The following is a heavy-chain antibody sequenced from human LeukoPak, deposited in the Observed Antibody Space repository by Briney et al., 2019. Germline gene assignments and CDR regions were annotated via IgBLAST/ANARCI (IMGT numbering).Heavy chain of an antibody. V-gene: IGHV3-30-3*01. CDR1: GFTFSSYA. CDR3: ARALIAAAGKGAPVVISPPSD. CDR2: ISYDGSNK. D-gene: IGHD6-13*01. J-gene: IGHJ4*02. Sequence: GGSLRLSCAASGFTFSSYAMHWVRQAPGKGLEWVAVISYDGSNKCYADSVKGRFTISRDNSKNTLYLQMNSLRAEDTAVYYCARALIAAAGKGAPVVISPPSDWGQGTLVTVSS.